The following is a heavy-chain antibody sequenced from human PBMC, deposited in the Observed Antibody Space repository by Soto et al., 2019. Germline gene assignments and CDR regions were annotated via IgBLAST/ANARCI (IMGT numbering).Heavy chain of an antibody. Sequence: QVQLQESGPGLVKPSQTLSLTCTVSGGSISSGGYYWSWIRQHPGKGLEWIGYIYYSGSTYYNPSLTSRVTISVDTSKNQFSLKLSSVTAADTAVYYCARVKYGSGSYYLSYSFDYWGQGTLVTVSS. CDR3: ARVKYGSGSYYLSYSFDY. V-gene: IGHV4-31*03. D-gene: IGHD3-10*01. CDR1: GGSISSGGYY. CDR2: IYYSGST. J-gene: IGHJ4*02.